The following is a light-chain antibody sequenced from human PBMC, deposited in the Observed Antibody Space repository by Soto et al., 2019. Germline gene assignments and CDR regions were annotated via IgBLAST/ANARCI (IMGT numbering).Light chain of an antibody. Sequence: DIQLTQPPSSLSSSVGDKPTIPCRASQSVSSYLNWYQQKPGKAPKLLIYAASTWQSGVPARFSGSGSGTDFTLTISSLQSEDFATYYCQQSDSTPVTFGQGTKVDI. CDR1: QSVSSY. J-gene: IGKJ1*01. CDR2: AAS. CDR3: QQSDSTPVT. V-gene: IGKV1-39*01.